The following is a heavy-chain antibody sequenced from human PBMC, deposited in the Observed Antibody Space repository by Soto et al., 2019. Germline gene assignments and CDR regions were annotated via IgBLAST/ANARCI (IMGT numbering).Heavy chain of an antibody. D-gene: IGHD3-10*02. CDR1: GYTFTAYH. V-gene: IGHV1-2*02. CDR3: ARNMDYYYGRGSGNGHGV. J-gene: IGHJ6*02. CDR2: INPKFGDT. Sequence: QVQLVQSGAEVKEPGDSVRVSCEASGYTFTAYHIHWVRQAPGQGLEWMGWINPKFGDTTYAQDFQGRVSMTRDMSNSTVYIELGRLTSDDTAIYYCARNMDYYYGRGSGNGHGVWGQGTTVTVFS.